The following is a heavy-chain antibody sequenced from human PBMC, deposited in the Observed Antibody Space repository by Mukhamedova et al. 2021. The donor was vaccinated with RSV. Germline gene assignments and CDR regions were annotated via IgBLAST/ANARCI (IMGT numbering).Heavy chain of an antibody. Sequence: GLEWVAVIWYDGSNENYADSVKGRFTISRDNSKNTLYLQMTSLRVEDMAVYYCARDIAVAGHTGYMEVWGKGTTVTVSS. CDR3: ARDIAVAGHTGYMEV. CDR2: IWYDGSNE. D-gene: IGHD6-19*01. J-gene: IGHJ6*04. V-gene: IGHV3-33*01.